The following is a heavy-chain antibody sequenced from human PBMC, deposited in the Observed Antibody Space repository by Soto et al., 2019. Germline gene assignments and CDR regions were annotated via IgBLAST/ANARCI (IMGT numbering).Heavy chain of an antibody. Sequence: QVQLVQSGAEVKKPGSSVKVSCKASGGTFGSYAISWVRQAPGRGLEWMGGIIPIAGTANYTQKFQGRVTIAADESTSTAYMERSSLRSEETAVYYCARSQGSSTSLEIYYYYYYGMDVWGQGTKVTVSS. D-gene: IGHD2-2*01. V-gene: IGHV1-69*01. CDR1: GGTFGSYA. CDR3: ARSQGSSTSLEIYYYYYYGMDV. J-gene: IGHJ6*02. CDR2: IIPIAGTA.